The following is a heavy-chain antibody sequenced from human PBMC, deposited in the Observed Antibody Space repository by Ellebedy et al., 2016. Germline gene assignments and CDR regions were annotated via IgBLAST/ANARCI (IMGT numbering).Heavy chain of an antibody. Sequence: GESLKISCKGSGYIFTTYWIGWVRQMPGKGLEWMGIIYPADSDTKYRPSFQGQVTISADKSISTAYLQWSSLKASDTAIYYCARLMMEQQQSWFDPWGQGTLVTVSS. V-gene: IGHV5-51*01. J-gene: IGHJ5*02. CDR3: ARLMMEQQQSWFDP. D-gene: IGHD6-13*01. CDR1: GYIFTTYW. CDR2: IYPADSDT.